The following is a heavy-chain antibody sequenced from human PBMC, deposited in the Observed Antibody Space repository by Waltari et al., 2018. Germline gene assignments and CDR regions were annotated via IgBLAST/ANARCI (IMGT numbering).Heavy chain of an antibody. J-gene: IGHJ4*02. CDR3: SRSPAGYSRSDY. D-gene: IGHD5-18*01. CDR1: GFASSSSW. CDR2: IDNDGSGT. Sequence: EVRLEESGGGLVQPGGSLRLSGAPPGFASSSSWMHWVRQAPGKGLGGVSRIDNDGSGTTYADSVMGRFTISRDNAKNTVYLEMNSLRAEDTAVYYCSRSPAGYSRSDYWGQGTLVTVSS. V-gene: IGHV3-74*01.